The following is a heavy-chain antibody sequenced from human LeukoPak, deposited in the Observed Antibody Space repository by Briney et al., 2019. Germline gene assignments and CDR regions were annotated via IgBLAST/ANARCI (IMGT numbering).Heavy chain of an antibody. J-gene: IGHJ4*02. V-gene: IGHV3-23*01. Sequence: GGSLRLSCAASGFTFSSYAMSWVRQAPGKGLEWVSAISGSGGSTYYADSVKCRFTISRDNSKNTLYLQMNSLRAEDTAVYYCAKRSRLPSDYFDYWGQGTLVTVSS. CDR3: AKRSRLPSDYFDY. CDR2: ISGSGGST. CDR1: GFTFSSYA. D-gene: IGHD6-25*01.